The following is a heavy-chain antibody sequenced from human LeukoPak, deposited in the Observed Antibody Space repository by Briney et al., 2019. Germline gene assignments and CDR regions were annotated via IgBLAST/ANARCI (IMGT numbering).Heavy chain of an antibody. V-gene: IGHV3-21*01. D-gene: IGHD4-17*01. CDR1: GFTFSYYS. Sequence: GGSLRLSCAASGFTFSYYSMNWVRQAPGKGLEWVSYISSSSSYIYYADSVKGRFTISRDNAKNALYLQMDSLRAEDTAVYYCVRVTLDYGDYELGYWGQGTLVTVSS. CDR3: VRVTLDYGDYELGY. CDR2: ISSSSSYI. J-gene: IGHJ4*02.